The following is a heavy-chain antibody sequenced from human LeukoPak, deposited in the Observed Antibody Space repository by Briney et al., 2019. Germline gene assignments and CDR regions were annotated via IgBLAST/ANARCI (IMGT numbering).Heavy chain of an antibody. V-gene: IGHV4-59*08. J-gene: IGHJ4*02. CDR3: ARVPAAIPYYFDY. Sequence: SETLSLTCTVSGGSISSYYWSWIRQPPGKGLEWIGYIYYSGSTNYNPSLKSRVTISVDTSKNQFSLKMSSVTTADTAVYYCARVPAAIPYYFDYWGQGTLVTVSS. D-gene: IGHD2-2*01. CDR1: GGSISSYY. CDR2: IYYSGST.